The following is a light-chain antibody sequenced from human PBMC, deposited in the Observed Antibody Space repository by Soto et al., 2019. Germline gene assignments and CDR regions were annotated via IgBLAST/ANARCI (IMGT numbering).Light chain of an antibody. CDR1: SSGVGGYNY. CDR3: SSYAGSNNLV. Sequence: QSALTQPPSASGSPGQSVTISCTGTSSGVGGYNYVSWYQQHPGKAPKLMIYEVSKRPSGVPDRFSGSKSGNTASLTGSGLQAEDEADYYCSSYAGSNNLVFGGGTKLTVL. CDR2: EVS. J-gene: IGLJ2*01. V-gene: IGLV2-8*01.